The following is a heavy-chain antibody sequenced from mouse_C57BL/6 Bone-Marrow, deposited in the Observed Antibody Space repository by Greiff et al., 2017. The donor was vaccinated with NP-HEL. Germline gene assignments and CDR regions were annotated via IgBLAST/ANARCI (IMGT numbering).Heavy chain of an antibody. CDR2: IDPSDSYT. V-gene: IGHV1-50*01. D-gene: IGHD1-1*01. CDR1: GYTFTSYW. CDR3: ARWGFYYGSSYWYFDV. Sequence: VQLQQPGAELVKPGASVKLSCKASGYTFTSYWMQWVKQRPGQGLEWIGEIDPSDSYTNYNQKFKGKATLTVDKSSSTAYMQLSSLTSEDSAVYYCARWGFYYGSSYWYFDVWGTGTTVTVSS. J-gene: IGHJ1*03.